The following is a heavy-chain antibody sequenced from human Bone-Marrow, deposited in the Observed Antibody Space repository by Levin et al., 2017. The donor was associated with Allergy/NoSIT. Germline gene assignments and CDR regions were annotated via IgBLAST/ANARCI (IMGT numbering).Heavy chain of an antibody. CDR3: ARTPDIETGGFDY. D-gene: IGHD2-15*01. J-gene: IGHJ4*02. CDR1: GFTFSSYS. V-gene: IGHV3-21*01. CDR2: ISSSSSYI. Sequence: GGSLRLSCAASGFTFSSYSMNWVRQAPGKGLEWVSSISSSSSYIYYADSVKGRFTISRDNAKNSLYLQMNSLRAEDTAVYYCARTPDIETGGFDYWGQGTLVTVSS.